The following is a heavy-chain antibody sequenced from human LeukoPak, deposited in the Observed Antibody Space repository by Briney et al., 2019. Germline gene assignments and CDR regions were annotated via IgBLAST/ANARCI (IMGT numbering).Heavy chain of an antibody. Sequence: SETLSLTCTVSSGSISTSNYYWVWIRQPPGKGLEWIGSMYYGGSTYYNPSLESRVTISIDTSKNQFSLKLSSVTAADTAVYYCARLGWQWLVYAFDIWGQGTMVTVSS. J-gene: IGHJ3*02. D-gene: IGHD6-19*01. CDR1: SGSISTSNYY. CDR3: ARLGWQWLVYAFDI. V-gene: IGHV4-39*01. CDR2: MYYGGST.